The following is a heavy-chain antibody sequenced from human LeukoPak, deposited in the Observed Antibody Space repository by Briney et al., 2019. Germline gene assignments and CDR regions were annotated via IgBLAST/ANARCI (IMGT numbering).Heavy chain of an antibody. D-gene: IGHD6-13*01. Sequence: GSLRLSCAASGFTFSSYVMSWVRQAPGKGLEWVSVISGSGGSTYYADSVKGRFTISRDNSKNTLYLQMNSLRAEDTAVYYCAKLIAAAVTNWFDLWGQGTLVTVSS. CDR2: ISGSGGST. J-gene: IGHJ5*02. CDR1: GFTFSSYV. CDR3: AKLIAAAVTNWFDL. V-gene: IGHV3-23*01.